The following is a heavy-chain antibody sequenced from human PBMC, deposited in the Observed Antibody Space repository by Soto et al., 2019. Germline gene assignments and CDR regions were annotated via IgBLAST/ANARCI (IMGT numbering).Heavy chain of an antibody. J-gene: IGHJ4*02. CDR2: ISWNSGSI. V-gene: IGHV3-9*01. CDR1: GFTFDDYA. CDR3: GKDNGPMGRSVVDY. Sequence: PGGSLRLSCAASGFTFDDYAMHWVRQAPGKGLEWVSGISWNSGSIGYADSVKGRFTISRDNAKNSLYLQMNSLTADETALYDCGKDNGPMGRSVVDYWGQGTLVTVSS. D-gene: IGHD1-26*01.